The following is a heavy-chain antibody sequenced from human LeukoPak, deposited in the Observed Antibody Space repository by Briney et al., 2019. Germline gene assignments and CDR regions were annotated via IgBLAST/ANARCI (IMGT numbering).Heavy chain of an antibody. CDR1: GYTFTSYG. CDR2: ISAYNGNT. Sequence: ASVKVSCKASGYTFTSYGISWVRQAPGQGLEWMGWISAYNGNTNYAQKLQGRVTMTTDTSTRTAYMELRSRRSDDTAVYYCARTRAVAGSPYYFDYWGQGTLVTVSS. D-gene: IGHD6-19*01. CDR3: ARTRAVAGSPYYFDY. V-gene: IGHV1-18*01. J-gene: IGHJ4*02.